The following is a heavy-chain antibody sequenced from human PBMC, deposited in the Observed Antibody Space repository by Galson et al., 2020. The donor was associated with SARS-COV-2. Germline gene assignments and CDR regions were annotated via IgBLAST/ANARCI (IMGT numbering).Heavy chain of an antibody. CDR2: IYYSGST. CDR1: GGSISSSSYY. CDR3: ARDLTGCSSTSCYTPWGFDY. V-gene: IGHV4-39*07. J-gene: IGHJ4*02. D-gene: IGHD2-2*02. Sequence: SETLSLTCTVSGGSISSSSYYWGWIRQPPGKGLEWIGSIYYSGSTYYNPSLKSRVTISVDTSKNQFSLKLSSVTAADTAVYYCARDLTGCSSTSCYTPWGFDYWGQGTLVTVSS.